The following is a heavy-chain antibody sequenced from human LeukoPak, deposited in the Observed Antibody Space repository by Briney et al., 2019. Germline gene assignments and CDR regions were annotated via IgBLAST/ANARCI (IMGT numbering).Heavy chain of an antibody. CDR1: GFTFSNAW. V-gene: IGHV3-15*01. D-gene: IGHD6-19*01. Sequence: PGGSLRLSCAASGFTFSNAWMRWVRQAPGKGLEWVGRIKSKTDGGTTDYAAPVKCRFTISRDDSNNTLYLQMNSLKTEDTAVYYCTTALPLYSSGWNFDYWGQGTLVTVSS. CDR3: TTALPLYSSGWNFDY. CDR2: IKSKTDGGTT. J-gene: IGHJ4*02.